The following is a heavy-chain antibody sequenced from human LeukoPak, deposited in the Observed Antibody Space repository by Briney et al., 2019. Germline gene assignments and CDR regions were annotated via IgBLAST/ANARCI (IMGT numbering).Heavy chain of an antibody. CDR2: IGGNDGKT. CDR1: GFTFSNYA. V-gene: IGHV3-23*01. D-gene: IGHD3-9*01. J-gene: IGHJ4*02. Sequence: GGSLRLSCATSGFTFSNYAMSWVRQAPGKGLEWVSSIGGNDGKTYYRDSVKGRFTISRANSKNTLYLQVNSLRAEDTAVYHCTKVIRNYDMAFDYWGQGTLVTVSS. CDR3: TKVIRNYDMAFDY.